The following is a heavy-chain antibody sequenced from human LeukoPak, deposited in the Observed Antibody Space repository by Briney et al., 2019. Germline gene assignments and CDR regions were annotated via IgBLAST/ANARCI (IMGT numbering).Heavy chain of an antibody. V-gene: IGHV3-21*01. J-gene: IGHJ4*02. CDR3: ARDHSITIFGVVYYFDY. CDR2: IDTDGTYI. Sequence: PGGSLRLSCAASGFTFSNYDMNWVRQAPGKGLEWISSIDTDGTYIHYADSVKGRFTISRDNSKNSLYLQMSSLRAEDTAVYYCARDHSITIFGVVYYFDYWGQGTLVTVSS. CDR1: GFTFSNYD. D-gene: IGHD3-3*01.